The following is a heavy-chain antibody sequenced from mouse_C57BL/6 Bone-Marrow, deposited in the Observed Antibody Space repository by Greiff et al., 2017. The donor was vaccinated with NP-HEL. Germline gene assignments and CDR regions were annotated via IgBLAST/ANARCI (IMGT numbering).Heavy chain of an antibody. Sequence: EVKLQESGEGLVKPGGSLKLSCAASGFTFSSYAMSWVRQTPEKRLEWVAYISSGGDYIYYADTVKGRFTISRDNARNTLYLQMSSLKSEDTAMYYCTRGDGSSPWYFDVWGTGTTVTVSS. D-gene: IGHD1-1*01. CDR2: ISSGGDYI. V-gene: IGHV5-9-1*02. J-gene: IGHJ1*03. CDR1: GFTFSSYA. CDR3: TRGDGSSPWYFDV.